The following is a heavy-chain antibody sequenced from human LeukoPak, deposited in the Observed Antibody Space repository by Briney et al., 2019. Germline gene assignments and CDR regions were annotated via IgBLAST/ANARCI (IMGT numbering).Heavy chain of an antibody. V-gene: IGHV1-18*01. J-gene: IGHJ4*02. Sequence: ASVKVSCKASGHTFTKNGISWVRQAPGQGLEWMGWISPYNGNTNYAQKFQGRVTMTTDTSTSTAHMELRSLRSDDTAVYYCAKDDYYDTSGRYWGQGTLVTVSS. D-gene: IGHD3-22*01. CDR1: GHTFTKNG. CDR2: ISPYNGNT. CDR3: AKDDYYDTSGRY.